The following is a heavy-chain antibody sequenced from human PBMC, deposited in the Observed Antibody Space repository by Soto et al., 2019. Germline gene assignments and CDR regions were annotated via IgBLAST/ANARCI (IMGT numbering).Heavy chain of an antibody. J-gene: IGHJ6*02. CDR2: IYPGDSDT. D-gene: IGHD1-26*01. V-gene: IGHV5-51*01. CDR3: ARAGRYGVGAKGYYYGMDV. Sequence: GESLKISCKGSGYSFTSYWIGWVRQMPGKGLEWMGIIYPGDSDTRYSPSFQGQVTISADKSISTAYLQWSSLKASDTAMYYCARAGRYGVGAKGYYYGMDVWGQGTTVTVSS. CDR1: GYSFTSYW.